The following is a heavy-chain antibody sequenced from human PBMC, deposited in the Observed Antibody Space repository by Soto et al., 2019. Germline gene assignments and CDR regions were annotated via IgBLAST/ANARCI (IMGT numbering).Heavy chain of an antibody. CDR2: ISSSGNTI. J-gene: IGHJ4*02. D-gene: IGHD5-18*01. CDR3: ARGLTGYSYGVDY. V-gene: IGHV3-48*03. CDR1: GFTFSSYE. Sequence: GWSLRLSCAASGFTFSSYEMNWFRQAPGKGLEWVSYISSSGNTIYYADSVKGRFTISRDNAKNSLYLQMNSLRAEDTAVYYCARGLTGYSYGVDYWGQGTLVTVSS.